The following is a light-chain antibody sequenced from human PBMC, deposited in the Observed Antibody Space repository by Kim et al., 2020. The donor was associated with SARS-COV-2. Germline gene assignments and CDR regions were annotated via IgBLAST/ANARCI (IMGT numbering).Light chain of an antibody. CDR2: GKN. CDR1: SLRSYY. J-gene: IGLJ2*01. Sequence: SSELTQDPAVSVALGQTVMITCQGDSLRSYYATWYQQKPGQAPIVVIYGKNNRPSGIPDRFSGSSSGNTASLTITGTQAGDEADYYCNSRDSNDNVVFGG. CDR3: NSRDSNDNVV. V-gene: IGLV3-19*01.